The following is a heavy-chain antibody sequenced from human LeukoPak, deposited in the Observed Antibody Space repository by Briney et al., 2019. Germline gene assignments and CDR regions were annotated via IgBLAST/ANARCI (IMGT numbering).Heavy chain of an antibody. CDR3: ARDLMGIAYRGAFYY. V-gene: IGHV1-69*13. CDR2: IIPIFGTA. Sequence: SVKVSCKASGGTFSSYAISWVRQAPGQGLEWMGGIIPIFGTANYAQKFQGRVTITADESTSTAYMELSSLRAEDTAVYYCARDLMGIAYRGAFYYWGQGTLVTVSS. J-gene: IGHJ4*02. CDR1: GGTFSSYA. D-gene: IGHD6-13*01.